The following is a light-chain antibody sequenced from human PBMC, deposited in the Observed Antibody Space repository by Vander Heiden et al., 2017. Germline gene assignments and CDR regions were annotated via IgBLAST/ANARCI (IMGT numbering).Light chain of an antibody. CDR3: SSYAGSNNLV. CDR2: EVS. J-gene: IGLJ1*01. Sequence: QSALTQPPSASGSPGQSVTISCTGTSSDIGSYNYVSWYQQHPGKAPKPMIYEVSKRPSGVPDRFSGSKSDNTASLTVSGLQAEDEADYYCSSYAGSNNLVFGTGTKVTVL. V-gene: IGLV2-8*01. CDR1: SSDIGSYNY.